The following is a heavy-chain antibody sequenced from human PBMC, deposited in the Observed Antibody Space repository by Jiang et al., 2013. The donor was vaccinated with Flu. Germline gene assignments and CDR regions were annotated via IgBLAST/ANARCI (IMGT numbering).Heavy chain of an antibody. CDR2: GST. V-gene: IGHV4-34*01. Sequence: GSTNYNPSLKSRVTISVDTSKNQFSLKLSSVTAADTAVYYCARGRKNYYDILTGTSPHFDYWGQGTLVTVSS. J-gene: IGHJ4*02. CDR3: ARGRKNYYDILTGTSPHFDY. D-gene: IGHD3-9*01.